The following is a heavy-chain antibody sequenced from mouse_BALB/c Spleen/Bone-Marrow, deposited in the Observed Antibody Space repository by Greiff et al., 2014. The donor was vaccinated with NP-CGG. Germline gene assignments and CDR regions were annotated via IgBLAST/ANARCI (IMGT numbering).Heavy chain of an antibody. Sequence: VQLQQSGAELVKPGASVKLSCTASGFNIKDTYMHWVKQRPEQGLEWIGGIDPANGNTKYDPKFQGKATITADTSSNTAYLQLRTMLSDDAAVNYYCFYYYGSGLFAYWGQGTLVTVSA. D-gene: IGHD1-1*01. J-gene: IGHJ3*01. CDR3: CFYYYGSGLFAY. CDR1: GFNIKDTY. CDR2: IDPANGNT. V-gene: IGHV14-3*02.